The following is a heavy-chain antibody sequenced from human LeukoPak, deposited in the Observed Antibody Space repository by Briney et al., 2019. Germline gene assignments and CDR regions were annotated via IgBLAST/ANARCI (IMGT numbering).Heavy chain of an antibody. CDR3: ARDGRDAYYDVWSGYYTDYFDY. V-gene: IGHV3-21*04. J-gene: IGHJ4*02. D-gene: IGHD3-3*01. CDR2: ISSSSSYI. Sequence: GGSLRLSCAASGFAFSSYSMNWVRQAPGKGLEWVSSISSSSSYIYYADSVKGRFTISRDNAKNSLYLQMNSLRAEDTAVYYCARDGRDAYYDVWSGYYTDYFDYWGQGTLVTVSS. CDR1: GFAFSSYS.